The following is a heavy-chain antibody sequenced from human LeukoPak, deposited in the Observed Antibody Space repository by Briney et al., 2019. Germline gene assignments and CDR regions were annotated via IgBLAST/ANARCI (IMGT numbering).Heavy chain of an antibody. CDR3: ARVGCSSTNCYKDY. CDR2: IYTSGST. D-gene: IGHD2-2*02. J-gene: IGHJ4*02. CDR1: GGSISSYY. Sequence: MPSETLSLTCTVSGGSISSYYWSWIRQPAGKGLEWIGRIYTSGSTNYNPSLKSRVTMSVDTSKNQFSLKLSSVTAADTAVYYCARVGCSSTNCYKDYWGQGTLVTVSS. V-gene: IGHV4-4*07.